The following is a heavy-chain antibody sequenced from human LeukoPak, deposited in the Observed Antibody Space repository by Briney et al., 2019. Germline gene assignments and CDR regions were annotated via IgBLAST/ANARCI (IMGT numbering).Heavy chain of an antibody. CDR3: SRGDPYYFDY. CDR2: IYHSGST. V-gene: IGHV4-31*03. Sequence: SQTLSLTCTVSGGSISSGGYYWNWIRRHPGKGLEYIGYIYHSGSTYYSPSLRSRVTISVDTSKNQFSLKLTSVTAADTAVYYWSRGDPYYFDYRGQGTLVTVSS. J-gene: IGHJ4*02. CDR1: GGSISSGGYY.